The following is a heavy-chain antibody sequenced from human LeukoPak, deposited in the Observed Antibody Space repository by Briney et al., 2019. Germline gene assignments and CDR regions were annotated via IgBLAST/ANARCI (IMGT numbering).Heavy chain of an antibody. Sequence: PSETLSLTCTVSGGSISSSSYYWGWIRQPPGKGLEWIGSIYYSGSTNYNPSLKSRVTISVDTSKNQFSLKLSSVTAADTAVYYCARGLSGREYYYDSSGYYRPLYYFDYWGQGTLVTVSS. CDR1: GGSISSSSYY. CDR2: IYYSGST. D-gene: IGHD3-22*01. CDR3: ARGLSGREYYYDSSGYYRPLYYFDY. V-gene: IGHV4-39*07. J-gene: IGHJ4*02.